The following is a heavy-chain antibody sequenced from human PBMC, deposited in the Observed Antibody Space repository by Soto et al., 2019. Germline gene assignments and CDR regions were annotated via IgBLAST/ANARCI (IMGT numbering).Heavy chain of an antibody. CDR2: VSPPFRTS. Sequence: QVQLVQSGAEVKKPGSSVKVSCKTSGVSFNNNGIGWVRQAPGHGLEWMGGVSPPFRTSNYARKCQGRISITADASTGTVNMELSSLTSEETAQYYCARVLYYGSGSYSPYGMDVWGQGTTVTVSS. J-gene: IGHJ6*02. V-gene: IGHV1-69*01. CDR1: GVSFNNNG. D-gene: IGHD3-10*01. CDR3: ARVLYYGSGSYSPYGMDV.